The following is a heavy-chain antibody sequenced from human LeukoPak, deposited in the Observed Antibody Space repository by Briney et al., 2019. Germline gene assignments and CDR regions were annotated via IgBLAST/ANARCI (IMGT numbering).Heavy chain of an antibody. CDR3: ALSRYYYDSSGYYYGWYFDY. V-gene: IGHV5-51*01. CDR1: GYSFTSYW. Sequence: GESLKISCKGSGYSFTSYWIGWVRPMPGKGLEWMGIIYPGDSDTRYSPSFQGQVTISADKSISTAYLQWSSLKASDTAMYYCALSRYYYDSSGYYYGWYFDYWGQGTLVTVSS. D-gene: IGHD3-22*01. J-gene: IGHJ4*02. CDR2: IYPGDSDT.